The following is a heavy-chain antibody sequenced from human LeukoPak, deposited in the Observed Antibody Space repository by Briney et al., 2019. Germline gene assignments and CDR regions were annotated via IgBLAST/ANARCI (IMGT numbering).Heavy chain of an antibody. CDR2: INPNSGGT. J-gene: IGHJ5*02. CDR1: GYTFTGYY. V-gene: IGHV1-2*06. D-gene: IGHD3-10*01. CDR3: ARSRLWFGELEFDP. Sequence: ASVKVSCKASGYTFTGYYMHWVRQAPGRGLEWMGRINPNSGGTNYAQKFQGRVTMTRDTSISTAYMELSRLRSDDTAVYYCARSRLWFGELEFDPWGQGTLVTVSS.